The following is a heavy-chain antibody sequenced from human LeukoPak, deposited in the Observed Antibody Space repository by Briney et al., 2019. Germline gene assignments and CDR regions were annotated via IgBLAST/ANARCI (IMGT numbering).Heavy chain of an antibody. CDR1: GFTFSSYS. V-gene: IGHV3-48*02. Sequence: GGSLRLSCAASGFTFSSYSMNWVRQAPGKGLEWVSYISSSSSTIYYADSVKGRFTISRDNAKNSLYLQMNSLRDEDTAVYYCAKDFSSGWYDYYNYGMDVWGQGTTVTVSS. CDR3: AKDFSSGWYDYYNYGMDV. CDR2: ISSSSSTI. J-gene: IGHJ6*02. D-gene: IGHD6-19*01.